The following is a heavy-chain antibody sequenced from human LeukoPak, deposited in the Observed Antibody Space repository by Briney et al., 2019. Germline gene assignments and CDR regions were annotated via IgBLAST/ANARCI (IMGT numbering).Heavy chain of an antibody. CDR2: MNPNSGNA. Sequence: ALVKVSCKASGYNFNNHDINWVRQATGQGLEWPGRMNPNSGNAAYAQKLQGRVTMTWDSSTNTAYLEVIALRSDDTAVYYCAKSSGDYFFDYWGQGTLVTVSS. CDR1: GYNFNNHD. J-gene: IGHJ4*02. V-gene: IGHV1-8*01. CDR3: AKSSGDYFFDY. D-gene: IGHD3-22*01.